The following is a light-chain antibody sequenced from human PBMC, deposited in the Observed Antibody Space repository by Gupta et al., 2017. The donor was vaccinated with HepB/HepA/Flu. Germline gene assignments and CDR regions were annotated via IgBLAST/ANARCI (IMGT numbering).Light chain of an antibody. CDR2: KDT. Sequence: SSELPQPPSVSLCPGQMARNTTSGDAFAKQFVYWYQQKPGQAPILVIYKDTERPSGIPERFSGSSSGTTVTLIISGVQTEDEADYYCQSSDSSVEYVIFGGGTKLTVL. J-gene: IGLJ2*01. CDR1: AFAKQF. CDR3: QSSDSSVEYVI. V-gene: IGLV3-25*03.